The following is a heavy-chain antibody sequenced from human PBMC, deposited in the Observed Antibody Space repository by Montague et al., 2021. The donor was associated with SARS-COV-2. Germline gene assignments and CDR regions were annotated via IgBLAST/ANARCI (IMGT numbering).Heavy chain of an antibody. CDR1: GGSISSSNYY. CDR2: IYYSGST. CDR3: ASPTYYYDSSGSDAFDI. J-gene: IGHJ3*02. D-gene: IGHD3-22*01. Sequence: SETLSLTCTVSGGSISSSNYYWGWIRQPPGKGLEWTGSIYYSGSTYYNPSLKSRVTISVDMSKNQFSLKLSSVTAADTAVYYCASPTYYYDSSGSDAFDIWGQGTMVTVSS. V-gene: IGHV4-39*01.